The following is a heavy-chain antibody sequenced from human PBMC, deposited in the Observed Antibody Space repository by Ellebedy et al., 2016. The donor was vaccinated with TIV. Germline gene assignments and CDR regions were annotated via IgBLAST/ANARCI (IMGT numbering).Heavy chain of an antibody. J-gene: IGHJ6*02. Sequence: PGGSLRLSCAASGFTFDTYVMHWVRQAPGKGLEWVSTITWNGGNIEYADSVKGRFTTSRDDAKNFLFLQMNSLRDEDTALYFCAKANGPRPHYHGMDVWGQGTTVTVSS. V-gene: IGHV3-9*01. CDR3: AKANGPRPHYHGMDV. D-gene: IGHD1-1*01. CDR1: GFTFDTYV. CDR2: ITWNGGNI.